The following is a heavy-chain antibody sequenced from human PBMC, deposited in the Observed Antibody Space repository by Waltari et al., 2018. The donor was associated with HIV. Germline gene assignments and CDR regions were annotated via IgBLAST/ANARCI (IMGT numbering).Heavy chain of an antibody. J-gene: IGHJ6*02. D-gene: IGHD2-2*01. CDR3: ARDCSSTSCPALYGMDV. Sequence: QVQLQESGPGLVKPSQTLSLTCTVSGGSISRGGYYWSWIRQPPGKGLEWIGYIDYSGSTYSNPSLKGRVTISVDTSKNQFSLKLSSVTAADTAVYYCARDCSSTSCPALYGMDVWGQGTTVTVSS. CDR1: GGSISRGGYY. V-gene: IGHV4-31*03. CDR2: IDYSGST.